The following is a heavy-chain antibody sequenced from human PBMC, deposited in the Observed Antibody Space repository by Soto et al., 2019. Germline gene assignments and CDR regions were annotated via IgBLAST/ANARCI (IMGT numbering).Heavy chain of an antibody. J-gene: IGHJ4*02. CDR3: AIENWGPGGHYFDY. CDR1: GGLFSSYA. Sequence: QVQLVQSGAEVKKPGSSMKISCKASGGLFSSYAISWVRQAPGQGLEWMGGIIPVFGTTNYAQKFQDRVTITADASTSTSYMELSSLRSDDTAVYYCAIENWGPGGHYFDYWGQGTLVTVSS. D-gene: IGHD7-27*01. V-gene: IGHV1-69*01. CDR2: IIPVFGTT.